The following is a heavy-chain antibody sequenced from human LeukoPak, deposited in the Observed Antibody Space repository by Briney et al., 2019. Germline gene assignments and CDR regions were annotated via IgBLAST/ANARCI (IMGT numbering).Heavy chain of an antibody. V-gene: IGHV5-51*01. D-gene: IGHD6-13*01. CDR1: GYXFISYW. Sequence: GESLKISCNGSGYXFISYWICWVRQMPGKGLEWMGIIYPGDSDTRYSPSFQGQVTISADKPISTAYLQWRSLKASDSAMYYCARRIAGSGADYWGQGTLVTVSS. CDR2: IYPGDSDT. CDR3: ARRIAGSGADY. J-gene: IGHJ4*02.